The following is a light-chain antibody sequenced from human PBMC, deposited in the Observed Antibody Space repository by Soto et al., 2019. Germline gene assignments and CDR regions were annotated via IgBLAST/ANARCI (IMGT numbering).Light chain of an antibody. CDR1: NIGSKS. Sequence: SYELTQPPSVSVAPGKTARITCGGNNIGSKSVHWYQQKPGQAPVLVIYYDSDRPSGIPERFSGSNSGNTACLTISRVEAVDEAVYYCQVWDSSSDPPFGGGTKLAVL. CDR2: YDS. J-gene: IGLJ2*01. V-gene: IGLV3-21*04. CDR3: QVWDSSSDPP.